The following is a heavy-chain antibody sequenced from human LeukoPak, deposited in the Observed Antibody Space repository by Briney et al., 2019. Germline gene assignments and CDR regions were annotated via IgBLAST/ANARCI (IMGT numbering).Heavy chain of an antibody. CDR2: IIPIFGTA. CDR1: GGTFSSYA. V-gene: IGHV1-69*01. D-gene: IGHD3-10*01. CDR3: AATLYGSGSSYNWFDP. J-gene: IGHJ5*02. Sequence: SVKVSCKASGGTFSSYAISWVRQAPGQGLEWMGGIIPIFGTANYAQKFQGRVTITADESTSTAYMELSSLRSEDTAVYYCAATLYGSGSSYNWFDPWGQGTLVTVSS.